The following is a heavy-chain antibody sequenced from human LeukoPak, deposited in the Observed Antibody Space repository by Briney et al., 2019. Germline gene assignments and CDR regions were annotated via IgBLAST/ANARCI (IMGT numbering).Heavy chain of an antibody. Sequence: ASVKVSCKASGYTFTGYYMHWVRQAPGQGLEWMGWINPNSGGTNYAQKFQGRVTMTRDTSISTAYMELSRLRSDDTAVYYCARCGDWLHNYWYFDLWGRGTLVTVSS. J-gene: IGHJ2*01. CDR3: ARCGDWLHNYWYFDL. V-gene: IGHV1-2*02. D-gene: IGHD2-21*02. CDR1: GYTFTGYY. CDR2: INPNSGGT.